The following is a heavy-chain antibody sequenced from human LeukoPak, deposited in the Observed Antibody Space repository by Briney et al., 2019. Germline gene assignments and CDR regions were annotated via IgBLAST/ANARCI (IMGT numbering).Heavy chain of an antibody. D-gene: IGHD3-3*01. CDR2: ISSSSSYI. V-gene: IGHV3-21*01. CDR1: GFTFSSYN. CDR3: ARDVYDFWSGYYSYYFDY. J-gene: IGHJ4*02. Sequence: SGGPLRLSCVASGFTFSSYNMNWVRQAPGKGLEWVSSISSSSSYIYYADSLKGRFTISRDNAKNSLYLQMNSLRAEDTAVYYCARDVYDFWSGYYSYYFDYWGQGTLVTVSS.